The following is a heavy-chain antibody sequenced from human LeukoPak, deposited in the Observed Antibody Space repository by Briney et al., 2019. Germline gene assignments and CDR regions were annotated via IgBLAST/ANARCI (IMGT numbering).Heavy chain of an antibody. V-gene: IGHV1-69*13. Sequence: SVKVSCKASGGTFSSYAISWVRQAPGQGLEWMGGIIPIFGIANYAQKFQGRVTITADESTSTAYMELSSLRSEDTAVYYCATGSPTYYYDSSGLWGQGTLVTVSS. CDR3: ATGSPTYYYDSSGL. D-gene: IGHD3-22*01. CDR1: GGTFSSYA. J-gene: IGHJ4*02. CDR2: IIPIFGIA.